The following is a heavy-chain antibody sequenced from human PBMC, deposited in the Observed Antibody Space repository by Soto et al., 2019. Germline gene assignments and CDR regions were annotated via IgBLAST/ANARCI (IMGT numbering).Heavy chain of an antibody. J-gene: IGHJ2*01. CDR2: ISAYNGKP. CDR3: ARKDEWDFDL. V-gene: IGHV1-18*04. Sequence: ASVKVSWKASGYNFTDYGISWVRQAPGQGLEWMGWISAYNGKPHYAQTIQGRVTMTTDTPTSTGYMELRSLRSDDTAVYYCARKDEWDFDLWGRGTLVTVSS. CDR1: GYNFTDYG.